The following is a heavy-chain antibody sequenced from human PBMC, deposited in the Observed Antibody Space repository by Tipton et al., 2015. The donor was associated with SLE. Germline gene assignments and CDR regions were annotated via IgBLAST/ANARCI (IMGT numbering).Heavy chain of an antibody. CDR2: INHSGST. D-gene: IGHD3-3*01. V-gene: IGHV4-34*01. J-gene: IGHJ4*02. CDR3: ARDFWSGYEYIDY. Sequence: TLSLTCTVSGDSVRGSYWSWIRQPPGKGLEWIGEINHSGSTNYNPTLKRRVTISVATSKNQFSLKLSSVTAADTAVYYCARDFWSGYEYIDYWGQGALVAVSS. CDR1: GDSVRGSY.